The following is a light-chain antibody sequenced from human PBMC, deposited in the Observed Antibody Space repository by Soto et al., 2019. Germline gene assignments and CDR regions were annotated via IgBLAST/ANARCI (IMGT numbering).Light chain of an antibody. CDR3: QQSYRFPKT. CDR1: QTVTSY. J-gene: IGKJ1*01. Sequence: DVQMTQSPSSLSASVGDSLTLTCRASQTVTSYLNWYQQKPGKAPKRLIYAASTLQSGVPSRVSGSGSGTEFTLTIISLQPEDFATYYCQQSYRFPKTFGRGTKVDVK. V-gene: IGKV1-39*01. CDR2: AAS.